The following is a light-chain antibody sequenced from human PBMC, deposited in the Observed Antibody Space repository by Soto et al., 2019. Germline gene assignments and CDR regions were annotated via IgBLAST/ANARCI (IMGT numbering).Light chain of an antibody. V-gene: IGKV3-15*01. CDR1: QSVSNN. CDR2: GAS. CDR3: QQYNNWWT. J-gene: IGKJ1*01. Sequence: EIVMTQSPATLSVSPGERATLSCRASQSVSNNLAWYQQKPGQAPRLLIYGASTRATGIPARFSGSGSGTEFTLTISSLQSEDIAVYYCQQYNNWWTFGQGTKVEIK.